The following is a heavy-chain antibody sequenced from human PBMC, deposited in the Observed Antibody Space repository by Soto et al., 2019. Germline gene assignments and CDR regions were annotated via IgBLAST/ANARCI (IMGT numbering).Heavy chain of an antibody. D-gene: IGHD1-26*01. J-gene: IGHJ4*02. Sequence: XGVKVCFKASGHTFTSYAMHLVRQAPGQRLEWMGWINAGNGNTKYSQKFQGRVTITRDTSASTAYMELSSLRSEDTAVYYCARSDLVGALDDWGQGTLVTVSS. CDR2: INAGNGNT. CDR3: ARSDLVGALDD. CDR1: GHTFTSYA. V-gene: IGHV1-3*01.